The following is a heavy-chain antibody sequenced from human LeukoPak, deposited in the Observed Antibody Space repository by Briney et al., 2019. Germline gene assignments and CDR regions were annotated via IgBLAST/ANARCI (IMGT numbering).Heavy chain of an antibody. V-gene: IGHV4-59*08. Sequence: SETLSLTCTVSGGSISSYYWSWIRQPPGKGLEWIGYIYYSGSTNYNPSLKSRVTISVDTSKNQFSLKLSSVTAADTAVYYCARIGYCSGGSCYGDYYGMDVRGQGTTVTVSS. CDR3: ARIGYCSGGSCYGDYYGMDV. J-gene: IGHJ6*02. CDR2: IYYSGST. CDR1: GGSISSYY. D-gene: IGHD2-15*01.